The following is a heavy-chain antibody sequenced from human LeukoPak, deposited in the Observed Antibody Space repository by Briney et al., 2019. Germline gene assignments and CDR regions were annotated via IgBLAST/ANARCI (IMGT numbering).Heavy chain of an antibody. CDR2: IYSGGNT. D-gene: IGHD3-22*01. CDR1: WFIVSGNS. CDR3: ARRSGDYSHPYDY. V-gene: IGHV3-53*01. J-gene: IGHJ4*02. Sequence: GGSLRLSCTVSWFIVSGNSMSWLRQPPGKGLEWVSFIYSGGNTHYSDTVKGPFTICRDNTKNTLYLKMNSLRAEDAAVYYCARRSGDYSHPYDYWGQGTLATVSS.